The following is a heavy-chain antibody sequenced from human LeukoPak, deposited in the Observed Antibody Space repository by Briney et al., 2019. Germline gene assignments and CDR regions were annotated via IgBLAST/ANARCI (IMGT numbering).Heavy chain of an antibody. CDR2: MRYDGST. D-gene: IGHD6-25*01. CDR3: ARGGEYSSEYNWFDP. V-gene: IGHV4-59*11. Sequence: SEILSLTCIVSGGSICTHYWNWIRQPPGEGLEWIGYMRYDGSTNYNPSLRSRVIISMDTSKNQLSLKLTSVTAADTAVYYCARGGEYSSEYNWFDPWGQGTLVTVSS. CDR1: GGSICTHY. J-gene: IGHJ5*02.